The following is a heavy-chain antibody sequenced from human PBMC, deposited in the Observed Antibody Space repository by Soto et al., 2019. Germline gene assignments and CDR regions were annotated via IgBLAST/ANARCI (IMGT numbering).Heavy chain of an antibody. CDR3: ARGSGIPFIAAAGYFDY. Sequence: ASVKVSCKASGYTFTGYYMHWVRQAPGQGLEWMGWINPNSGGTNYAQKFQGWVTMTRDTSISTAYMELSRLRSDDTAVYYCARGSGIPFIAAAGYFDYWGQGTLVTVSS. CDR1: GYTFTGYY. J-gene: IGHJ4*02. D-gene: IGHD6-13*01. V-gene: IGHV1-2*04. CDR2: INPNSGGT.